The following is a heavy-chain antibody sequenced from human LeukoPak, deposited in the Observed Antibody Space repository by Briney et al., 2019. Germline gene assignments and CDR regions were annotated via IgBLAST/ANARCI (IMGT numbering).Heavy chain of an antibody. J-gene: IGHJ4*02. CDR1: GYTLTELS. D-gene: IGHD5-18*01. Sequence: ASVKVSCKVSGYTLTELSMHWVRQAPGKGLEWMGGFDPEDGETIYAQKFQGRVTMTEDTSTDTAYMELSSLRAEDTAVYYCARDLSRIHLWSNPYFDYWGQGTLVTVSS. CDR2: FDPEDGET. CDR3: ARDLSRIHLWSNPYFDY. V-gene: IGHV1-24*01.